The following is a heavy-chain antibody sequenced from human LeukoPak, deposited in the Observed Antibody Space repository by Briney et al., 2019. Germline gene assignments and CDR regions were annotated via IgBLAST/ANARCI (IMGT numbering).Heavy chain of an antibody. V-gene: IGHV4-59*06. Sequence: PSETLSLTCTVSGGSISSYYWSWIRQHPGKGLEWIGYIYYSGSTYSTPSLKSRLTISVDTYKNQFSLKLSSVTAADTAVYYCARLNCSGGSCYSVDHWGQGTLVTVSS. CDR2: IYYSGST. D-gene: IGHD2-15*01. CDR3: ARLNCSGGSCYSVDH. J-gene: IGHJ5*02. CDR1: GGSISSYY.